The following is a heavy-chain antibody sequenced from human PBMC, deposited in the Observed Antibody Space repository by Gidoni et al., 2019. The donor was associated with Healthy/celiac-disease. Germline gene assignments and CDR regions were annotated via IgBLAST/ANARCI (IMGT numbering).Heavy chain of an antibody. J-gene: IGHJ6*02. CDR1: GSTFSTYS. Sequence: EVQLVESGGGLVKPGGSLRLSCAASGSTFSTYSSNCVRQAPGKGLEWVASISSSSSYIYYADSVKGRFTISRDNAKNSLYLQMNSLRAEDTAVYYCARDLFQDSDFWSGYRYYGMDVWGQGTTVTVSS. V-gene: IGHV3-21*01. D-gene: IGHD3-3*01. CDR3: ARDLFQDSDFWSGYRYYGMDV. CDR2: ISSSSSYI.